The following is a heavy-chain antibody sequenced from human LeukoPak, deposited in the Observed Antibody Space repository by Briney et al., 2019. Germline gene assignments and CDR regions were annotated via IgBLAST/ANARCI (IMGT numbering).Heavy chain of an antibody. CDR3: ARRRGDFWSDYYAFDS. V-gene: IGHV4-59*08. D-gene: IGHD3-3*01. Sequence: PSETLSLTCTVSGGSISSYYWSWIRQPPGKGLEWIGYIYYSGNTEYNPSLTSRVTISLDTSKNQFSLKLSSVTAAGTAVYYCARRRGDFWSDYYAFDSWGQGTLVTISS. CDR2: IYYSGNT. J-gene: IGHJ4*02. CDR1: GGSISSYY.